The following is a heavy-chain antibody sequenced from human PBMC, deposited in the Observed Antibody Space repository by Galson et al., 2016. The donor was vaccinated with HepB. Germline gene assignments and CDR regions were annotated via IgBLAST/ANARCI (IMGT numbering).Heavy chain of an antibody. CDR2: INWNGGTT. Sequence: SLRLSCAASGFTFDDYGMNWARQVPGKGLEWVSGINWNGGTTNYVDSVKGRFTISRDNAKNSLYLQMNSLGAGDTALYYCAKSSGYYFVDSFDMWGQGTMVTVPS. CDR3: AKSSGYYFVDSFDM. V-gene: IGHV3-20*04. CDR1: GFTFDDYG. D-gene: IGHD3-22*01. J-gene: IGHJ3*02.